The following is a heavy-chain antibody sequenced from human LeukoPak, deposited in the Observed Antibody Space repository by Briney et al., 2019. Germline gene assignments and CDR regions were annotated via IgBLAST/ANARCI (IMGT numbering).Heavy chain of an antibody. D-gene: IGHD1-7*01. Sequence: GSLRISCAASGFTFSEHWMHWVRQAPGKGLVWVSHINNDGSGTTYADSVRGRFTISRDNAKHTLDLQMNSLRAEDTAVYYCARGGWGTAIDYLGQGTLVTVSS. J-gene: IGHJ4*02. CDR2: INNDGSGT. CDR1: GFTFSEHW. CDR3: ARGGWGTAIDY. V-gene: IGHV3-74*01.